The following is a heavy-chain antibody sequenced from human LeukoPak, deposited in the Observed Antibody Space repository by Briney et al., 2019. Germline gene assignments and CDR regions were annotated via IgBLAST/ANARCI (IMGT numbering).Heavy chain of an antibody. CDR2: MNPNSGNT. Sequence: ASVNVSCKASGYTFTSYDINWVRQATGQGLEWMGWMNPNSGNTGYAQKFQGRVTMTRNTSISTAYMELSSLRSEDTAVCYCARELRGSGSYNAFDIWGQGTMVTVSS. CDR1: GYTFTSYD. J-gene: IGHJ3*02. D-gene: IGHD3-10*01. CDR3: ARELRGSGSYNAFDI. V-gene: IGHV1-8*01.